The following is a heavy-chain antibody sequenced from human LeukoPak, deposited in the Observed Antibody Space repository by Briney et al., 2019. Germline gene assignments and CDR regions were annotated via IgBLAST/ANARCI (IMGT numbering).Heavy chain of an antibody. CDR1: GFTFSSYE. V-gene: IGHV3-23*03. CDR3: AKSKEDCCGSFDP. Sequence: PGGSLRLSCAASGFTFSSYEMNWVRQAPGKGLEWVSVIYSGGSTYYADSVRGRFTISRDISKNTLYLQMNSLRVEDTAVYYCAKSKEDCCGSFDPWGQGTLVTVSS. J-gene: IGHJ5*02. D-gene: IGHD2-15*01. CDR2: IYSGGST.